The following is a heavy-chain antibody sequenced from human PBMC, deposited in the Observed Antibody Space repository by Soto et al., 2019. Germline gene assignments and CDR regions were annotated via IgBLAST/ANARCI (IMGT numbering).Heavy chain of an antibody. CDR2: IYYSGST. J-gene: IGHJ5*02. Sequence: PSETLSLTCTVSGGSISSYYWSWIRQPPGKGLEWIGYIYYSGSTNYNPSLKSRVTISVDTSKNQFSLKLSSVTAADTAVYYCASGPTSFTFGGVIVTENWFGPWGQGTLVTVSS. D-gene: IGHD3-16*02. V-gene: IGHV4-59*08. CDR1: GGSISSYY. CDR3: ASGPTSFTFGGVIVTENWFGP.